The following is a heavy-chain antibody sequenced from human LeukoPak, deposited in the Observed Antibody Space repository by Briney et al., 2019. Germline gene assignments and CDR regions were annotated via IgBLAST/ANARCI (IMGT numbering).Heavy chain of an antibody. V-gene: IGHV3-23*01. J-gene: IGHJ4*02. CDR3: VINDTSGVGLDY. Sequence: GESLRLSCAASGFTFSNYAMTWVRQAPGKGLEWVSNISGRGTSINYAVSVKGRFSISRDNSKNTLYLQMNSLREEDTAVYYCVINDTSGVGLDYWGQGSLVTVSS. D-gene: IGHD3-3*01. CDR2: ISGRGTSI. CDR1: GFTFSNYA.